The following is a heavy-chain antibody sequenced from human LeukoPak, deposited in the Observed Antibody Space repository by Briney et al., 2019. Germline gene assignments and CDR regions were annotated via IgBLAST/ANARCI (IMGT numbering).Heavy chain of an antibody. CDR1: GFTFSSYA. CDR2: ISGSGGST. CDR3: ARDRSVVVPAASGY. D-gene: IGHD2-2*01. V-gene: IGHV3-23*01. Sequence: PGGSLRLSCAASGFTFSSYAMSWVRQAPGKGLEWVSAISGSGGSTYYADSVKGRFTISRDNSKNTLYLQMNSLRAEDTAVYYCARDRSVVVPAASGYWGQGTLSPSPQ. J-gene: IGHJ4*02.